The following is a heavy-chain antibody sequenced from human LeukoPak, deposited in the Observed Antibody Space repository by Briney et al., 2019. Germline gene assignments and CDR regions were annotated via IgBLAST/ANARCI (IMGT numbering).Heavy chain of an antibody. V-gene: IGHV4-38-2*01. CDR1: GYSISSGDY. D-gene: IGHD6-6*01. Sequence: PSETLSLTCAVSGYSISSGDYWGWIRQPPGKGLEWIGGIYHSGSTYYNPSLKSRVTISVDTSKNQFSLKLSSVTAADTAVYYCARNLTVPRHDAFDIWGQGTMVTVSS. J-gene: IGHJ3*02. CDR2: IYHSGST. CDR3: ARNLTVPRHDAFDI.